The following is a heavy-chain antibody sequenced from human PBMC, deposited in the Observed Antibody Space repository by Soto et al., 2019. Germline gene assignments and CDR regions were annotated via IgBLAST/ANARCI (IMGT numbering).Heavy chain of an antibody. CDR3: ARSSGWYFGYYYYGLDV. J-gene: IGHJ6*02. D-gene: IGHD6-19*01. V-gene: IGHV3-7*01. CDR2: IKQDGSEK. Sequence: EVQLVESGGGLVQPGGSLRLSCAASGFTFSSYWMSWVRQAPGKGLEWVANIKQDGSEKYYVDSVKGRFTIFKDNATNSLYLQMTSLRAEDTAVYYCARSSGWYFGYYYYGLDVWGQGTTVTVSS. CDR1: GFTFSSYW.